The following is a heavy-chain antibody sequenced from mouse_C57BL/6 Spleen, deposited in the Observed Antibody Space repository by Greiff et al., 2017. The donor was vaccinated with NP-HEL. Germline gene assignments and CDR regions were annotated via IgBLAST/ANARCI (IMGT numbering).Heavy chain of an antibody. CDR3: ARSGIYYYGSSPYYAMDY. CDR2: IYWDDDK. CDR1: GFSLSTSGMG. D-gene: IGHD1-1*01. V-gene: IGHV8-12*01. Sequence: QVTLKESGPGILQSSQTLSLTCSFSGFSLSTSGMGVSWIRQPSGKGLEWLAHIYWDDDKRYNPSLKSRLTISKDTSRNQIFLKITSVDTADTATYYCARSGIYYYGSSPYYAMDYWGQGTSVTVSS. J-gene: IGHJ4*01.